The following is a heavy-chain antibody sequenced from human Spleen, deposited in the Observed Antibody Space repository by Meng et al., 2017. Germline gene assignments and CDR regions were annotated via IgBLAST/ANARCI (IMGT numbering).Heavy chain of an antibody. CDR1: GFNFGDYQ. J-gene: IGHJ6*02. CDR2: IVSDGGIT. CDR3: MADASTVAPHYYYGMDI. Sequence: GESLKISCGASGFNFGDYQMHWVRQSPGKGLEWISRIVSDGGITNYAAPVQGRFTISRDDSKNTLYLQMNSLKTEDAAVYYCMADASTVAPHYYYGMDIWGQGTTVTVSS. V-gene: IGHV3-15*06. D-gene: IGHD4-23*01.